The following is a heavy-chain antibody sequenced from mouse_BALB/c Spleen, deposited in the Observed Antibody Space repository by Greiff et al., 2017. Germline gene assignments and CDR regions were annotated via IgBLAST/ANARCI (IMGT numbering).Heavy chain of an antibody. V-gene: IGHV5-9-3*01. J-gene: IGHJ2*01. CDR3: ARHGGY. CDR2: ISSGGSYT. CDR1: GFTFSSYA. Sequence: EVKLVESGGGLVKPGGSLKLSCAASGFTFSSYAMSWVRQTPEKRLEWVATISSGGSYTYYPDSVKGRFTISRDNAKNTLYLQMSSLRSEDTAMYYCARHGGYWGQGTTLTVSS.